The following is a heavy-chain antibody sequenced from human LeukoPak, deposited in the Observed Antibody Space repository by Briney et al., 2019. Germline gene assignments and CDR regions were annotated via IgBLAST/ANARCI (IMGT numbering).Heavy chain of an antibody. D-gene: IGHD2-21*02. J-gene: IGHJ5*02. CDR2: IYHSGST. Sequence: SQTLSLTCSVSGGSISSGYYWGWIRQPPGKGLEWIGSIYHSGSTYYNPSLKSRVTISVDTSKNQFSLKLSSVTAADTAVYYCARDPVGDTDLWGQGTLVTVSS. CDR1: GGSISSGYY. CDR3: ARDPVGDTDL. V-gene: IGHV4-38-2*02.